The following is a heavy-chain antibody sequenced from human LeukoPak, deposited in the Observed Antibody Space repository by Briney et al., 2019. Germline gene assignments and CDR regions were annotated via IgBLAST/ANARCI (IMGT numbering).Heavy chain of an antibody. V-gene: IGHV6-1*01. CDR2: TYYRSKWYS. CDR1: GDSVSSKSAT. CDR3: AKVGGPFSSSSRFDS. J-gene: IGHJ4*02. D-gene: IGHD6-6*01. Sequence: SQTLSLTCVISGDSVSSKSATWDWIRQSPSRGLEWLGGTYYRSKWYSDYAVSVKSRITINPDTSKNQFSLQLNSVTPEDTAVYYCAKVGGPFSSSSRFDSWGQGTLVTVSS.